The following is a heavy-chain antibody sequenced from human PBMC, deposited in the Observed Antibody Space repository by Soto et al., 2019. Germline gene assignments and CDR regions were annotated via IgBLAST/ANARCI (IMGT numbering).Heavy chain of an antibody. CDR1: GFTFSSYX. Sequence: GGSLRLSCAASGFTFSSYXMNXXRQAPGKGLEWVSYISSSSSTIYYADSVKGRFTISRDNAKNSLYLQMNSLRDEDTAVYYCARDRDYSNYYYYYGMDVWGQGTTVTVSS. J-gene: IGHJ6*02. CDR2: ISSSSSTI. V-gene: IGHV3-48*02. CDR3: ARDRDYSNYYYYYGMDV. D-gene: IGHD4-4*01.